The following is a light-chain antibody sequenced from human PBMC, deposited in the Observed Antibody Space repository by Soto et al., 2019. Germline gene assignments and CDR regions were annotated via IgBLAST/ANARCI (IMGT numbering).Light chain of an antibody. Sequence: DVVMTQSPLSLPVTLGQSASISCRSSQSVVYRDGIAYLSWFQQRPGQSPRRLSYKASNRDSGVPDRFSGSGSVTHFTLPISTVVAEDVALYYFLHGAHCPPTFGRGPKVQFK. CDR3: LHGAHCPPT. J-gene: IGKJ1*01. V-gene: IGKV2-30*01. CDR2: KAS. CDR1: QSVVYRDGIAY.